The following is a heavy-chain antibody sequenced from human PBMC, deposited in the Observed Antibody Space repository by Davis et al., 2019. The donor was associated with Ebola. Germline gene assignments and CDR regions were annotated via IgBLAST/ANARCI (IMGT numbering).Heavy chain of an antibody. Sequence: SETLSLTCGVYGGSFSGYFWSWIRQSPGKGLEWLGEIGRGGSTNYNPTLKNRLTIALDTSNNQFSLRLESMTAADTAVYYCARTTLTSVSDSGLGYNYFAPWGQGTLVTVSS. CDR2: IGRGGST. CDR1: GGSFSGYF. V-gene: IGHV4-34*01. CDR3: ARTTLTSVSDSGLGYNYFAP. D-gene: IGHD4-17*01. J-gene: IGHJ5*02.